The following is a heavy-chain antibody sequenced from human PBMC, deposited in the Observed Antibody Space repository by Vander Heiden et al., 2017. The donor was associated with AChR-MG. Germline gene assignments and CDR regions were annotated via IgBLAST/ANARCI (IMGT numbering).Heavy chain of an antibody. CDR1: GFTFSSYA. D-gene: IGHD3-10*01. CDR3: AKAVRGVIIAYSYFDY. J-gene: IGHJ4*02. Sequence: EVQLLESGGGLVQPGGSLRLSCAASGFTFSSYAMSWVRQAPGKGLEWVSAISGSGGSTYYADSVKGRFTISRDNSKNTLYLQMNSLRAEDTAVYYCAKAVRGVIIAYSYFDYWGQGTLVTVSS. CDR2: ISGSGGST. V-gene: IGHV3-23*01.